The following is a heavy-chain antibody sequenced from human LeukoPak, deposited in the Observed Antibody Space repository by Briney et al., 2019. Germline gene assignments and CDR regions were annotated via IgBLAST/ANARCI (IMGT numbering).Heavy chain of an antibody. CDR2: INPRSGGT. Sequence: ASVKVSCKASGYNFIDYFIHWVRQAPGQGREWMGWINPRSGGTKYAQKYQGRITMTRDTSIDTGYIEVTSLTYDDTAVFFCTREPLSGQLVPYDYWGQGPVVTLSS. CDR3: TREPLSGQLVPYDY. D-gene: IGHD6-6*01. V-gene: IGHV1-2*02. J-gene: IGHJ4*02. CDR1: GYNFIDYF.